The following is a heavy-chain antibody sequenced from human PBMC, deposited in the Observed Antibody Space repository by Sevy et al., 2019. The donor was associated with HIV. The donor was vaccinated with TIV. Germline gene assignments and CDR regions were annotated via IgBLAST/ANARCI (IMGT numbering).Heavy chain of an antibody. D-gene: IGHD3-22*01. Sequence: SETLSLTCTVSGGSISSGDYYWSWIRQPPGKGLEWIGYIYYSGSTYYNPSLKSRVTISVDTSKNQFSLKLSSVTAADTVVYYCARGSGYYDSSGYPPYFDYWGQGTLVTVSS. CDR3: ARGSGYYDSSGYPPYFDY. J-gene: IGHJ4*02. V-gene: IGHV4-30-4*01. CDR1: GGSISSGDYY. CDR2: IYYSGST.